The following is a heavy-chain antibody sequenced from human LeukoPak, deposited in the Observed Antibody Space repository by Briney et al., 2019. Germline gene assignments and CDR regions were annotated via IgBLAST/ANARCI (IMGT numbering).Heavy chain of an antibody. CDR1: GGSISSSSYY. CDR2: IYYSGST. V-gene: IGHV4-39*07. J-gene: IGHJ3*02. CDR3: ARLKARDAFDI. Sequence: PSETLSLTCTVSGGSISSSSYYWGWIRQPPGKGLEWIGSIYYSGSTYYNPSLKSRVTMSVDTSKNQFSLKLSSVTAADTAVYYCARLKARDAFDIWGQGTMVTVSS.